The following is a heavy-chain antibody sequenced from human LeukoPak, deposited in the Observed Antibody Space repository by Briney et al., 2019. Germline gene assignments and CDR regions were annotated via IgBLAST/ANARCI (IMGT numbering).Heavy chain of an antibody. CDR2: ISWNSGSI. Sequence: GGSLRLSCAASGFTFDDYAMHWVRQAPGKGLEWVLGISWNSGSIGYADSVKGRFTISRDNAKNSLYLQMNSLRAEDTALYYCAKDAMTTVTGGVDYWGQGTLVTVSS. CDR3: AKDAMTTVTGGVDY. V-gene: IGHV3-9*01. J-gene: IGHJ4*02. CDR1: GFTFDDYA. D-gene: IGHD4-17*01.